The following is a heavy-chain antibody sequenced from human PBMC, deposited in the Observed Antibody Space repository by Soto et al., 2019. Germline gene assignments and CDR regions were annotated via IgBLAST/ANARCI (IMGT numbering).Heavy chain of an antibody. CDR1: GYTFTNYA. Sequence: ASVKVSCTASGYTFTNYAMHWVRQAPGQRLEWMGWINAGNGNTKYSQQFQGWVTMTRDTSISTAYMELSRLRSDDTAVYYCARDHYDILTGYYGGDAFDIWGQGTMVT. J-gene: IGHJ3*02. V-gene: IGHV1-3*01. CDR2: INAGNGNT. CDR3: ARDHYDILTGYYGGDAFDI. D-gene: IGHD3-9*01.